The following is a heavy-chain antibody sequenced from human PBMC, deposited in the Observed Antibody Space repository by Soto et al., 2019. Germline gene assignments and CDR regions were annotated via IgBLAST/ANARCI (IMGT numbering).Heavy chain of an antibody. CDR3: ARGRSYGDYFDY. V-gene: IGHV3-33*01. CDR2: IWYDGSNK. D-gene: IGHD1-26*01. CDR1: GFTFSSYG. J-gene: IGHJ4*02. Sequence: QVQLVESGGGVVQPGRSLRLSCAASGFTFSSYGMHWVRQAPGNGLEWVAVIWYDGSNKYYADSVKGRFTISRDNSKNTLYLQMNSLRAEDTAVYYCARGRSYGDYFDYWGQGTLVTVSS.